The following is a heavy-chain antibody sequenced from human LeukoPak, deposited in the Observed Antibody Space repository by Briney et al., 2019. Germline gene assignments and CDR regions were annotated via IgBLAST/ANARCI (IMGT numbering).Heavy chain of an antibody. CDR2: IKQDGSEK. V-gene: IGHV3-7*01. CDR1: GFTFSSYG. CDR3: ARAAFDI. J-gene: IGHJ3*02. Sequence: GGSLRLSCAASGFTFSSYGMRWVRQAPGKGLEWVANIKQDGSEKYYVDSVKGRFTISRDNAKNSLYLQMNSLRAEDTAVYYWARAAFDIWGQGTMVTVSS.